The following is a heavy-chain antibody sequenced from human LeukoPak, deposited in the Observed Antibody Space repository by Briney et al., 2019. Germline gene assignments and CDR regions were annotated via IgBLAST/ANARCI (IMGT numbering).Heavy chain of an antibody. CDR3: AREEDNADEYLREDY. J-gene: IGHJ4*02. Sequence: GGSLRLSCAASGLPFSSYWMSWVRQAPGKGLEWVANIKPDGSEKNYVDSVKGRFTISRDNARNSLFLQMNSLRAEDAAVYYCAREEDNADEYLREDYWGQGTLVTVSS. CDR2: IKPDGSEK. D-gene: IGHD2/OR15-2a*01. V-gene: IGHV3-7*01. CDR1: GLPFSSYW.